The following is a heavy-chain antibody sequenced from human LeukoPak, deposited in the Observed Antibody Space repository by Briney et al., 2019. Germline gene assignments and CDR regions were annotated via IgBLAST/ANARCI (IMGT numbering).Heavy chain of an antibody. CDR3: ARDGYNPNDAFDI. J-gene: IGHJ3*02. V-gene: IGHV3-30*03. Sequence: PTGGSLRLSCAASGFTFSSYGMHWVRQAPGKGLEWVAVISYDGSNKYYADSVKGRFTISRDNSKNTLYLQMNSLRAEDTAVYYCARDGYNPNDAFDIWGQGTMVTVSS. D-gene: IGHD5-24*01. CDR2: ISYDGSNK. CDR1: GFTFSSYG.